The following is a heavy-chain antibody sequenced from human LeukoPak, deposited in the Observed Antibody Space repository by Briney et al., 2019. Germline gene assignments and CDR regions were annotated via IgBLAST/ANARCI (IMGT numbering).Heavy chain of an antibody. V-gene: IGHV3-7*01. CDR2: IDQDGSDK. CDR1: GFTFSGSA. Sequence: GGSLRLSCAASGFTFSGSAMHWVRQASGKGLEWVANIDQDGSDKNYVGSVKGRFTISRDDAKNSLFLQMNSLRAEDTAVYYCARESTEDRPGSWGQGTLVTVSS. J-gene: IGHJ5*02. CDR3: ARESTEDRPGS. D-gene: IGHD5/OR15-5a*01.